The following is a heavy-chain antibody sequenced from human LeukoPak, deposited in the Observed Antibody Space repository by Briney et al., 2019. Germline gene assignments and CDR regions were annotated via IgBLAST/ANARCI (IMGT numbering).Heavy chain of an antibody. D-gene: IGHD3-16*01. CDR1: GFTFSKDD. J-gene: IGHJ4*02. V-gene: IGHV3-13*01. CDR3: ARGDYDYVWGPFDY. CDR2: IGVTGDT. Sequence: GGSLRLSCAASGFTFSKDDFPWVRQAPGKGLEWVAAIGVTGDTYYADSVKGRFTISRDNPKNSLYPQMNSLRAEDTAVYYCARGDYDYVWGPFDYWGQGTLVTVSS.